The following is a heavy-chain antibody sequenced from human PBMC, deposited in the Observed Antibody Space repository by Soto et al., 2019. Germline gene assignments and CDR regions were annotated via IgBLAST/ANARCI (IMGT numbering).Heavy chain of an antibody. J-gene: IGHJ4*02. CDR3: ARGRYPFSCDI. Sequence: EVQLVESGGGLVQPGGSLRLSCAASGFTFSDYYMHWVRQTPGKGLEWVSHINGDGTTINYADSVKGRFAISRDNAKNTLYLQMNSLRAEDTAVYYCARGRYPFSCDIWGQGTLVTVSS. CDR1: GFTFSDYY. CDR2: INGDGTTI. D-gene: IGHD3-9*01. V-gene: IGHV3-74*01.